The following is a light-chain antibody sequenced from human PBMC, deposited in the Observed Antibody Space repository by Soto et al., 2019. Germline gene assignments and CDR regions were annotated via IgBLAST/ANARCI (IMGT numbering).Light chain of an antibody. CDR3: QQYGASPGA. CDR1: QSVGRST. V-gene: IGKV3-20*01. J-gene: IGKJ3*01. Sequence: IVLTQSPGTLSLSPGERATLSCRASQSVGRSTLAWYQQRPGQAPRLLIDDASSRATGIPDRFSGSGSGTDFPLTINGLEPEDFAVYYCQQYGASPGAFGPGTKVVI. CDR2: DAS.